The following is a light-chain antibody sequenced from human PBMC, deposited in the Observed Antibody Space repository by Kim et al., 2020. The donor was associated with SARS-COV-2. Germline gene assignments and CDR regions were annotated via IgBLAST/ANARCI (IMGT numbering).Light chain of an antibody. J-gene: IGLJ1*01. CDR2: KTT. V-gene: IGLV7-43*01. Sequence: QSVVTQEPSLTVSPGGTVTLTCTSSAGAVTNNNSPSWFQQKPGQPPRALIYKTTNRQSWTPARFSGSLLGGKAALTLSDVQPEDEAEYYCLLYFGSAQSYVFGTGTKVTVL. CDR1: AGAVTNNNS. CDR3: LLYFGSAQSYV.